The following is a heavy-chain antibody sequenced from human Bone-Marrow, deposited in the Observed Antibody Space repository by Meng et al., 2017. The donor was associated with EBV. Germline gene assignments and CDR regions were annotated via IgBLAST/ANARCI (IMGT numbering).Heavy chain of an antibody. J-gene: IGHJ4*02. D-gene: IGHD2-21*01. CDR2: INVGVGYT. CDR3: VRGPPVGVPGPGDY. CDR1: GYAFTSYI. V-gene: IGHV1-3*01. Sequence: QVQLVQSGAEVKNPGDSVKVSCKASGYAFTSYILHWVRQAPGQRLEWMGWINVGVGYTKYSQKFQGRVTISSDTSATTGYMELSSLRSEDTAVYYCVRGPPVGVPGPGDYWGQGTLVTVSS.